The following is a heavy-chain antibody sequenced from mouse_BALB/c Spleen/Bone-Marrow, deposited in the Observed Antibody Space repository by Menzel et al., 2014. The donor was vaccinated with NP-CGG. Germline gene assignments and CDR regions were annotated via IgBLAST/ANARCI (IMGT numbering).Heavy chain of an antibody. Sequence: EVQLQQSGPDLVKPSQSLSLTCTVTGYSITSGYSWHWIRQFPGNKLEWMGYIHYSGSTNYNPSLKNRISITRDTSKNQFFLQLNSVTTEDTATYYCARPGNYDSTLAYWGQGTLVTVSA. CDR1: GYSITSGYS. D-gene: IGHD2-4*01. CDR3: ARPGNYDSTLAY. J-gene: IGHJ3*01. CDR2: IHYSGST. V-gene: IGHV3-1*02.